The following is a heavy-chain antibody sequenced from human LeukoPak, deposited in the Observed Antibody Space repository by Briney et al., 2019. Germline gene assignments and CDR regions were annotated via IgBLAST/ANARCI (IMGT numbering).Heavy chain of an antibody. V-gene: IGHV3-48*01. CDR2: ISSSSSTI. D-gene: IGHD5-12*01. CDR3: AREGATIFYYYYYGMDV. Sequence: GGSLRLSCAASGFTFSSYSMNWVRQAPGKGLEWVSYISSSSSTIYYADSVKGRFTISRDNAKNSLYLQMNSLRAEDTAVYYCAREGATIFYYYYYGMDVWGQGTTVTVSS. J-gene: IGHJ6*02. CDR1: GFTFSSYS.